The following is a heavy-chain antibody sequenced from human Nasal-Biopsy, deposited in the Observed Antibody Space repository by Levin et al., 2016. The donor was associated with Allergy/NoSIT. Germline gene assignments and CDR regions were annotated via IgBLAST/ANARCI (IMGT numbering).Heavy chain of an antibody. D-gene: IGHD5-12*01. CDR1: GDSVSSDPYY. CDR3: ARPLFTGYDMLAFDL. V-gene: IGHV4-61*01. J-gene: IGHJ3*01. CDR2: VYYSGTT. Sequence: SETLSLTCTVSGDSVSSDPYYWSWVRQPPGKGLEWIGYVYYSGTTNYNPSLKSRVTISVDTSKNQFSLKLSSVTAADTAVYYCARPLFTGYDMLAFDLWGQGTLVTVSS.